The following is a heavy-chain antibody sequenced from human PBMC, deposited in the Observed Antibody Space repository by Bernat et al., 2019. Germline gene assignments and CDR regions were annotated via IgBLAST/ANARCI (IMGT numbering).Heavy chain of an antibody. V-gene: IGHV4-59*01. D-gene: IGHD6-19*01. J-gene: IGHJ4*01. CDR1: GGSISSYY. Sequence: QVQLQESGPGLVKPSETLSLTCTVSGGSISSYYWSWIRQPPGKGLEWIGYIYYSGSTNYNPSLKSRVTISVDTSKNQVSLKLSSVTAADTAVYYCARGPHSSCWYFGYWGQGTLVTVSS. CDR2: IYYSGST. CDR3: ARGPHSSCWYFGY.